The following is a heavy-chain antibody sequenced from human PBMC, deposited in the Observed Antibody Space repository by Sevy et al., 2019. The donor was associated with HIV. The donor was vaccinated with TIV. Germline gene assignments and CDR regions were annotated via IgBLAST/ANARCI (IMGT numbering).Heavy chain of an antibody. Sequence: SETLSLTCTVSGGSISVYHWAWIRQPPGKGLEYIGYIYYTGLTNYNPSLKSRVTISVDTSKKQFSLKLTSVTAADTGVYYCLTGPPVGSGDDSLNWFDPWGQGTLVTVSS. V-gene: IGHV4-59*01. CDR1: GGSISVYH. CDR2: IYYTGLT. J-gene: IGHJ5*02. D-gene: IGHD5-12*01. CDR3: LTGPPVGSGDDSLNWFDP.